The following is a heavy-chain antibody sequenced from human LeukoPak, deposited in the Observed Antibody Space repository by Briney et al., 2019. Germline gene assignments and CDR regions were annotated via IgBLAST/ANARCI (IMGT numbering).Heavy chain of an antibody. CDR3: ATYCSGGSCYSDDAFDI. J-gene: IGHJ3*02. Sequence: SETLSLTCTVSGGSVSSYYWSWIRQPPGKGLEWIGYIYYSGSTNYNPSLKSRVTISVDTSKNQFSLKLSSVTAADTAVYYCATYCSGGSCYSDDAFDIWGQGTMVTVSS. CDR2: IYYSGST. D-gene: IGHD2-15*01. CDR1: GGSVSSYY. V-gene: IGHV4-59*08.